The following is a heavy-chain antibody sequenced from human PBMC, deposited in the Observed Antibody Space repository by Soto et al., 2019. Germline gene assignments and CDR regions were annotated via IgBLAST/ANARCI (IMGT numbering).Heavy chain of an antibody. J-gene: IGHJ6*02. V-gene: IGHV1-69*01. CDR1: GGTFSSYA. D-gene: IGHD2-15*01. Sequence: QVQLVQSGAEVKKPGSSVKVSCKASGGTFSSYAISWVRQAPGQGLEWMGGIIPIFGTANYAQKFQGRVTITADESTGTAYMGLSSLRSEDTAVYYCARLLGYCSGGSCYSRLYYYYGMDVWGQGTTVTVSS. CDR3: ARLLGYCSGGSCYSRLYYYYGMDV. CDR2: IIPIFGTA.